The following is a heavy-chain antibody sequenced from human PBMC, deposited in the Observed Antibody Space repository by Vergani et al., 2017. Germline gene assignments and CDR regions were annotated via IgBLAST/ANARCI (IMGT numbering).Heavy chain of an antibody. J-gene: IGHJ3*02. CDR1: GGSISSGSYY. V-gene: IGHV4-61*02. D-gene: IGHD3-22*01. Sequence: QVQLQESGPGLVKPSQTLSLTCTVSGGSISSGSYYWSWIRQPAGKGLEWIGRIYTSGSTNYNPSLKSRVTISVDTSKNQFSLKLSSVTAADTAVYYCARGGFDDSSGYYPNDAFDIWGQGTMVTVSS. CDR3: ARGGFDDSSGYYPNDAFDI. CDR2: IYTSGST.